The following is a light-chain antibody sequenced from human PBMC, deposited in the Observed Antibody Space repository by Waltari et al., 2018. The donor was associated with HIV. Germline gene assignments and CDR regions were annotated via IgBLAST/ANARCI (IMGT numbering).Light chain of an antibody. CDR2: EAA. J-gene: IGKJ2*01. CDR3: QQYDDGPRGIT. CDR1: QSISAK. Sequence: EIVMTQSPPTLSVSPGQRVTLSCRASQSISAKVAWYKQRPGQAPRLLIYEAAPRPTGIPARFSGSGSGTEFTLTISSLQSEDFATYFCQQYDDGPRGITFGQGTMLEIK. V-gene: IGKV3-15*01.